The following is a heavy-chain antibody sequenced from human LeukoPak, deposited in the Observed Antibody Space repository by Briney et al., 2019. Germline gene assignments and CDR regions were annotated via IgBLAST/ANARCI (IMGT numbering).Heavy chain of an antibody. Sequence: GGSLRLSCAASGFTFSSYEMNWVRQAPGKGLEWVAVISYDGSNKYYADSVKGRFTISRDNSKNTLYLQMNSLRAEDTAVYYCARDRYSVGATDYWGQGTLVTVSS. V-gene: IGHV3-30*04. J-gene: IGHJ4*02. D-gene: IGHD1-26*01. CDR2: ISYDGSNK. CDR1: GFTFSSYE. CDR3: ARDRYSVGATDY.